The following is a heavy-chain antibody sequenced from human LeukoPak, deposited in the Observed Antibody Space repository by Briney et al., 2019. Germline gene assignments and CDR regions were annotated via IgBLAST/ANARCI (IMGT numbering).Heavy chain of an antibody. CDR2: ISTSSSYI. CDR3: AGGSSNSGSYYDYFDY. CDR1: GFTFSRYS. D-gene: IGHD1-26*01. Sequence: GGSLRLSCAAAGFTFSRYSMNWVRQAPGKGLELVSSISTSSSYIYYADSVKGRFTISRDNARNSLFLQLDSLRAEDTAVYYCAGGSSNSGSYYDYFDYWGQGALVTVSS. J-gene: IGHJ4*02. V-gene: IGHV3-21*01.